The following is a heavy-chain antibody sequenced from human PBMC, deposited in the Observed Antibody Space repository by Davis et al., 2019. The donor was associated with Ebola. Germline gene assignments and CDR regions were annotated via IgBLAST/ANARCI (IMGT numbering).Heavy chain of an antibody. CDR2: VILHSCAT. CDR3: ARGHNYAHEY. D-gene: IGHD4-11*01. Sequence: ASVKVSCKASGYTFTGYNIHWMRQAPGQGLEWLGRVILHSCATNYAQKFQGRVTMTRDTSISTVYMELSSLRYDDTADYYCARGHNYAHEYWGQGTMVTVSS. V-gene: IGHV1-2*06. CDR1: GYTFTGYN. J-gene: IGHJ4*02.